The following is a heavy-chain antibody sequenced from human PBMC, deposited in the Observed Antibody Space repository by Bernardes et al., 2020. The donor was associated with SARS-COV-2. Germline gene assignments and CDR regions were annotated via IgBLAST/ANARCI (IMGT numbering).Heavy chain of an antibody. CDR3: ARITRVALDY. V-gene: IGHV3-48*02. CDR1: GFTFSNYN. J-gene: IGHJ4*02. Sequence: GGSLRLSCAASGFTFSNYNMNWVRQAPGKGLEWVAYISSSGSTIDYADSVKGRFTISRDNAKNSLYLQMNSLRDEDTAMYYCARITRVALDYWGQGTLVTVSS. D-gene: IGHD1-20*01. CDR2: ISSSGSTI.